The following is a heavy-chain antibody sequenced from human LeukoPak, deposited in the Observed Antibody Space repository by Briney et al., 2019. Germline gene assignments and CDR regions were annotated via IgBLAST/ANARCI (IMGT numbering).Heavy chain of an antibody. CDR3: ARDYYDSSGYYSLAY. CDR1: GGSISSYY. CDR2: IYYSGST. J-gene: IGHJ4*02. D-gene: IGHD3-22*01. V-gene: IGHV4-59*01. Sequence: SETLSLTCTVSGGSISSYYWSWIRQPPGKGLEWIGYIYYSGSTNYNPSLKSRVTISVDTSKNQFSLKLSSVTAADTAVYYCARDYYDSSGYYSLAYWGQGTLVTVSS.